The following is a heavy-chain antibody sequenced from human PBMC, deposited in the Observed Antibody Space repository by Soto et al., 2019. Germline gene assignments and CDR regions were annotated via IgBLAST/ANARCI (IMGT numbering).Heavy chain of an antibody. J-gene: IGHJ6*02. D-gene: IGHD3-3*01. CDR2: IYYSGST. V-gene: IGHV4-39*01. Sequence: SETLSLTCTVSGGSISSSSYYWGWIRQPSGKGLEWIGSIYYSGSTYYNPSLKSRVTISVDTSKNQFSLKLSSVTAADTAVYYCAGGYYDFWSGINYYYYGMDVWGQGTTVTVSS. CDR3: AGGYYDFWSGINYYYYGMDV. CDR1: GGSISSSSYY.